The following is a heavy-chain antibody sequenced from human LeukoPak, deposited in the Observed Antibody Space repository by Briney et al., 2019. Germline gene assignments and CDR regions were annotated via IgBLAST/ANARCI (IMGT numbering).Heavy chain of an antibody. D-gene: IGHD3-22*01. CDR1: GFTFSDYY. Sequence: PGGSLRLSCAASGFTFSDYYMSWIRQAPGKGLEWVSYISSRGTSIYYTDSVKGRFTISRDNAKNSLYLQMNSLRAEDTAVYYCAKDQVPYYSNPQFDYWGQGTLVTVSS. J-gene: IGHJ4*02. V-gene: IGHV3-11*01. CDR2: ISSRGTSI. CDR3: AKDQVPYYSNPQFDY.